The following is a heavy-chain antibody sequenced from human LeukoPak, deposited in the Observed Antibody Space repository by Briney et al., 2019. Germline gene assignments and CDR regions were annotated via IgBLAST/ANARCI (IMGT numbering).Heavy chain of an antibody. V-gene: IGHV3-21*01. CDR1: GFTFSSYS. CDR3: AREGWETSDAFDI. Sequence: GGSLRLSCAASGFTFSSYSMNWVRQAPGKGLEWVSSITSSRTYIYYADSVKGRFTISRDNAKNSLYLQMNSLRAEDTAVYYCAREGWETSDAFDIRGQGTMVTVSS. CDR2: ITSSRTYI. D-gene: IGHD1-26*01. J-gene: IGHJ3*02.